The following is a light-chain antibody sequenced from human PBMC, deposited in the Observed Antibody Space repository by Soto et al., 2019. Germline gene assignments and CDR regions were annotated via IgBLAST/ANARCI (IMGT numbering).Light chain of an antibody. V-gene: IGKV3-15*01. Sequence: EVVMTQSPATVSVSPGEGVTLSCRASQTISNDLAWYQQKPGQAPRLLIYGASTRATGVPARFSGGGSGTEFTLTISSLQPEDVATYYCQKYNSVPLTFGGGTKVDIK. CDR2: GAS. J-gene: IGKJ4*01. CDR3: QKYNSVPLT. CDR1: QTISND.